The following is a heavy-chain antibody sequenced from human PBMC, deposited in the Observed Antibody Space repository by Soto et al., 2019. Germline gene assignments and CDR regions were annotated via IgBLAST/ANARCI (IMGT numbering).Heavy chain of an antibody. V-gene: IGHV4-31*03. CDR1: GGSISSGGYY. Sequence: SETLSLTCTVSGGSISSGGYYWSWIRQHPGKGLEWIGYIYYSGSTYYNPSLKSRVTISVDTSKNQFSLKLSSVTAADTAVYYCARAAYCGGDCYSGSFQHWGQGILVTVSS. D-gene: IGHD2-21*02. CDR2: IYYSGST. J-gene: IGHJ1*01. CDR3: ARAAYCGGDCYSGSFQH.